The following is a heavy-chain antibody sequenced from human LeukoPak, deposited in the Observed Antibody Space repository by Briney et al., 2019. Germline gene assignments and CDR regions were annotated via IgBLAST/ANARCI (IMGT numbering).Heavy chain of an antibody. CDR1: GGSISSGDYY. CDR3: ASGRDSSSIMFDY. D-gene: IGHD6-6*01. CDR2: IYYSGST. Sequence: ASETLSLTCTVSGGSISSGDYYWGWIGQPRGKGREWIGYIYYSGSTYYHPSLKSRLTISVATSKNHFSLKLSSVTAADTAVYYCASGRDSSSIMFDYWGQGTLVTVSS. J-gene: IGHJ4*02. V-gene: IGHV4-30-4*08.